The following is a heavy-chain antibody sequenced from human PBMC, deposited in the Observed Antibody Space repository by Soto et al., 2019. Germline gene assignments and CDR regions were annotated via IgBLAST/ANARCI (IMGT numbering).Heavy chain of an antibody. CDR3: SREAQDYYFDP. CDR2: VAYSGTT. V-gene: IGHV4-59*01. Sequence: QVQLQESGPGLVKPSETLTLTCTVSPGSISSSYWSWIRQPPGRGLEWIWHVAYSGTTKYNPSLKSSGSISVSTSKRPFSLRLTSVTAADTDVYYCSREAQDYYFDPWGQGILVTVSS. J-gene: IGHJ5*02. CDR1: PGSISSSY. D-gene: IGHD1-26*01.